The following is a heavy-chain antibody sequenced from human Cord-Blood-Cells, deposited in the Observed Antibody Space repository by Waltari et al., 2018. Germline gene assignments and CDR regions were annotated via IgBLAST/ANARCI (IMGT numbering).Heavy chain of an antibody. CDR1: GFTVSSNY. J-gene: IGHJ4*02. CDR3: ATNMGAVAGTFDY. V-gene: IGHV3-53*01. D-gene: IGHD6-19*01. CDR2: IYRGGRT. Sequence: EVQLVESGGGLIQPGGSLRLSCAASGFTVSSNYMSWVRRAPGKGRGWVSVIYRGGRTYYADSVKGRFTISRDNSKNTLYLQMNSLRAEDTAVYYCATNMGAVAGTFDYWGQGTLVTVSS.